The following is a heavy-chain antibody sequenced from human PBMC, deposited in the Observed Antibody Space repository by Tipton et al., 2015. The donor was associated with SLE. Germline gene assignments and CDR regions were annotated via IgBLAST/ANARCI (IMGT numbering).Heavy chain of an antibody. Sequence: LRLSCTVSGGSISSSSYYWGWIRQPPGRGLEWIGSIYYTGSTYYNPSLKSRVTISVDTSKKQFSLTLNSVTAADTAVYYCARSPRGAFDIWGQGTMVTVSS. CDR3: ARSPRGAFDI. V-gene: IGHV4-39*07. J-gene: IGHJ3*02. D-gene: IGHD1-14*01. CDR1: GGSISSSSYY. CDR2: IYYTGST.